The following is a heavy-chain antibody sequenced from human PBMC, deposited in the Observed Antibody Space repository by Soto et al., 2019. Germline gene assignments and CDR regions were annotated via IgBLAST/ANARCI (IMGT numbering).Heavy chain of an antibody. Sequence: QVHLVESGGGVVQPGGSLRLSCAASGFTFRSYGMHGVRQSPGKGLEWVAIIWYDGSKKYCADSVKGRFTISRDNSKNTLYVQMNSLRAEDTAVYYCARGVGSNSYGMDVWGQGTTVTVSS. CDR3: ARGVGSNSYGMDV. D-gene: IGHD1-26*01. J-gene: IGHJ6*02. CDR1: GFTFRSYG. V-gene: IGHV3-33*01. CDR2: IWYDGSKK.